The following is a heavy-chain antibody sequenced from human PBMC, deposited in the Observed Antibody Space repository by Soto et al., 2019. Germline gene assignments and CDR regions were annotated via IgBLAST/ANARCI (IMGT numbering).Heavy chain of an antibody. V-gene: IGHV4-39*01. CDR2: IYYSGST. CDR3: ATYSDYGDPDY. CDR1: GGSISSSSYY. Sequence: PSETLSLTCTVSGGSISSSSYYWGWIRQPPGKGLEWIGSIYYSGSTYYNPSLKSRVTISVDTSKNQFSLKLSSVTAADTAVYYCATYSDYGDPDYWGQGTLVTVSS. J-gene: IGHJ4*02. D-gene: IGHD4-17*01.